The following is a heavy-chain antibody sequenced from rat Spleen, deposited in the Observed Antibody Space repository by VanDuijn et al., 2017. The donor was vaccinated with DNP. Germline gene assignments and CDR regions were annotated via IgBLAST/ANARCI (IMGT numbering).Heavy chain of an antibody. CDR3: ARGGKAGYYFDY. CDR1: GFTFSDYN. Sequence: EVQLVESGGGLVQPGRSLKLSCVASGFTFSDYNMAWVRQAPKRGLGWVATITYNAGSTYYRDSVKGRFTISGDNAKNTLYLQMDSLRSEDTATYFCARGGKAGYYFDYWGQGVMVTVSA. V-gene: IGHV5-7*01. CDR2: ITYNAGST. J-gene: IGHJ2*01. D-gene: IGHD1-11*01.